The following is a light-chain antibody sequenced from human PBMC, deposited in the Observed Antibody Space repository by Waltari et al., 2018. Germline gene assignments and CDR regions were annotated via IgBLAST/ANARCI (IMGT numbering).Light chain of an antibody. J-gene: IGKJ3*01. Sequence: DIQITQSPSSLSASVGDRVTITCRASQSISSYLNWYQQKPGKAPKLLIYAASSLQSGVPSRFSGSGSGTDFTLTISSLQPEDFATYYCQQSYSTVFTFGPGTKVGIK. V-gene: IGKV1-39*01. CDR3: QQSYSTVFT. CDR1: QSISSY. CDR2: AAS.